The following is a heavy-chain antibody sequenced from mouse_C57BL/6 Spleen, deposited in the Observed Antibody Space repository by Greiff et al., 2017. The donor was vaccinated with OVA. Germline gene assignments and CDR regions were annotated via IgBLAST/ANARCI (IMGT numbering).Heavy chain of an antibody. D-gene: IGHD4-1*01. J-gene: IGHJ3*01. CDR2: ISSGGDYI. Sequence: DVHLVESGEGLVKPGGSLKLSCAASGFTFSSYAMSWVRQTPEKRLEWVAYISSGGDYIYYADTVKGRFTISRDNARNTLYLQMSSLKSEDTAMYYCTRGDNWDEGAWFAYWGQGTLVTVSA. CDR1: GFTFSSYA. CDR3: TRGDNWDEGAWFAY. V-gene: IGHV5-9-1*02.